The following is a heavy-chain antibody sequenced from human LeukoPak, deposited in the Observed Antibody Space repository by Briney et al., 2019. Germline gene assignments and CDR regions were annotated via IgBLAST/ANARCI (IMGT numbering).Heavy chain of an antibody. D-gene: IGHD3-22*01. V-gene: IGHV1-8*03. Sequence: AASVKVSCKASGYTFTNYDINWVRQATGQGLEWLGWMNPNSGNTGYAQKFQGRVIIARNTSISTAYMELSSLRSEDTAVYYCARAYYDPNYFDYWGQGTLVTVSS. J-gene: IGHJ4*02. CDR2: MNPNSGNT. CDR1: GYTFTNYD. CDR3: ARAYYDPNYFDY.